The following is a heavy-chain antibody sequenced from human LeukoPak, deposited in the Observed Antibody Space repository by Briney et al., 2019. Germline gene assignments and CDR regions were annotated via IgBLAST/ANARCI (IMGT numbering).Heavy chain of an antibody. V-gene: IGHV3-48*03. J-gene: IGHJ4*02. Sequence: GGSLRLSCAASGFTFDDYGMSWVRQAPGKGLEWVSYISSGGTTIYYADSVKGRFTVSRDNAKNSLYLQMNSLRAEDTAVYYCATFPAEGYCSGGTCYSEDYWGQGTLVTVSS. CDR2: ISSGGTTI. CDR3: ATFPAEGYCSGGTCYSEDY. D-gene: IGHD2-15*01. CDR1: GFTFDDYG.